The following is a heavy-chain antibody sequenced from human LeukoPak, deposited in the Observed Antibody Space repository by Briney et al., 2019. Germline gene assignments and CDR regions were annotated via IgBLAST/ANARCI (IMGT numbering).Heavy chain of an antibody. CDR2: IIASSGAT. D-gene: IGHD5-12*01. CDR3: VKGAYDYIEVAYFDF. V-gene: IGHV3-23*01. CDR1: GFSFNNYA. Sequence: GGSLRLSCAASGFSFNNYAMNWVRQAPGKGLEWVSIIIASSGATVYADSVKGRFTISRDISKNALYLQMNNLRVEDTAVYYCVKGAYDYIEVAYFDFWGQGILVTVSS. J-gene: IGHJ4*01.